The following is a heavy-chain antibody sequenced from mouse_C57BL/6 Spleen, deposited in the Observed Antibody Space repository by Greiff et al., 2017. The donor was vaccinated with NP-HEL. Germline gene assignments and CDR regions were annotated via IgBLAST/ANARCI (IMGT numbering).Heavy chain of an antibody. CDR2: IYPGDGDT. CDR3: ASREGYGNYFDY. CDR1: GYAFSSYW. V-gene: IGHV1-80*01. Sequence: VQLQESGAELVKPGASVKISCKASGYAFSSYWMNWVKQRPGKGLEWIGQIYPGDGDTNYNGKFKGKATLTADKSSSTAYMQLSSLTSEDSAVYFCASREGYGNYFDYWGQGTTLTVSS. J-gene: IGHJ2*01. D-gene: IGHD2-1*01.